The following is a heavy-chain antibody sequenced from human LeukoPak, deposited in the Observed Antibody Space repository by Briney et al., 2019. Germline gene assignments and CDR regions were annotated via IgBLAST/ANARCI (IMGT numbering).Heavy chain of an antibody. D-gene: IGHD5-12*01. V-gene: IGHV3-53*01. CDR3: VRVGGYSGYLGFDY. CDR2: IYSGGST. Sequence: GGSLRLSCAASGFTVSSNYMSWVRQAPGKGLEWVSVIYSGGSTYYADSVKGRFTISRDNSKNTLYLQMNSLRAEDTVVYYCVRVGGYSGYLGFDYWGQGTLVTVSS. J-gene: IGHJ4*02. CDR1: GFTVSSNY.